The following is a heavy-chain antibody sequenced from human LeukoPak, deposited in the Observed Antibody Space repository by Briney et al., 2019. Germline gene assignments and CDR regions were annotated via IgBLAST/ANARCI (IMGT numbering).Heavy chain of an antibody. CDR3: ARDPPHSTVVMPGGDY. V-gene: IGHV1-69*13. J-gene: IGHJ4*02. CDR2: IIPIFGTA. Sequence: SVTVSCKASGGTFSSYAISWVRQAPGQGLEWMGGIIPIFGTANYAQKFQGRVTITADESTSTAYMELSSLRSEDTAVYYCARDPPHSTVVMPGGDYWGQGTLVTVSS. D-gene: IGHD4-23*01. CDR1: GGTFSSYA.